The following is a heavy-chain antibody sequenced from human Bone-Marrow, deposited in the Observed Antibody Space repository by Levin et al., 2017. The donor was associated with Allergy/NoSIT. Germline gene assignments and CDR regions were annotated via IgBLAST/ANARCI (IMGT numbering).Heavy chain of an antibody. CDR3: ARDGIEVPGAVDAFDI. J-gene: IGHJ3*02. D-gene: IGHD6-19*01. Sequence: PSETLSLTCAVSGVSISSSNWWNWVRQPPGKGLEWIGEIYHTGSTNYNPSLKSRVTISVDKAKNHFSLKLSSVTAADTAVYYCARDGIEVPGAVDAFDIWGQGTMVTVSS. V-gene: IGHV4-4*02. CDR2: IYHTGST. CDR1: GVSISSSNW.